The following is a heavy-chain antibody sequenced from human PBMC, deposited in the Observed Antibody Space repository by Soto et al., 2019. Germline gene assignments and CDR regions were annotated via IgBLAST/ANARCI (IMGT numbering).Heavy chain of an antibody. Sequence: EVQLVESGGGLVQPGGSLRLSCAASGFTFSSFWMHWVRQAPGKGLVWVSRINSDGSIITYADSVKGRFTISRDNAKNTLYLQMNSRRAEDTAVYYCARIPPGWGGGQLVLDYWGQGTLVTVSS. CDR1: GFTFSSFW. CDR3: ARIPPGWGGGQLVLDY. V-gene: IGHV3-74*01. J-gene: IGHJ4*02. CDR2: INSDGSII. D-gene: IGHD6-13*01.